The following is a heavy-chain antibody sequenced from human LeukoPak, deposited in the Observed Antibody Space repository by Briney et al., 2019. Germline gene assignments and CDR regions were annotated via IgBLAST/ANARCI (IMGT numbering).Heavy chain of an antibody. Sequence: SETLSLTCTVSGGSISSYYWSWIRQPPGKGLEWIGYIYHSGSNYYNPSLRSRVTISLDTSKNQFSLKLSSVTAADTAVYYCARGGARIQLWYDYWGQGALVTVSS. CDR2: IYHSGSN. CDR3: ARGGARIQLWYDY. V-gene: IGHV4-4*09. CDR1: GGSISSYY. J-gene: IGHJ4*02. D-gene: IGHD5-18*01.